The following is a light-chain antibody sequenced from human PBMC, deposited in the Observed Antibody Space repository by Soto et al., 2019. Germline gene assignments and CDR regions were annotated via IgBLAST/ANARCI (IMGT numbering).Light chain of an antibody. J-gene: IGLJ2*01. CDR3: SSYTSSSTRV. CDR2: DVS. Sequence: QSVLTQPASVSGSPGQSITISCTGTSSDVGGYNHVSWFQQHPDKAPKLMIYDVSNRPSGVSNRFSGSKSGNTASLTISGLQAEDEADYYCSSYTSSSTRVFGGGTKLTVL. V-gene: IGLV2-14*01. CDR1: SSDVGGYNH.